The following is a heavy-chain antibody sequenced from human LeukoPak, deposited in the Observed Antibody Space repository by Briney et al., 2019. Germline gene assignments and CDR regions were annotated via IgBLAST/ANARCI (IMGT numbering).Heavy chain of an antibody. CDR2: ASSDGSSK. V-gene: IGHV3-30-3*01. J-gene: IGHJ4*02. D-gene: IGHD6-19*01. CDR1: GLSFSGHA. CDR3: VRGKDRGSGNDFTLGY. Sequence: GGSLRLSCTVSGLSFSGHAVHWVRQAPGKGLEWLAVASSDGSSKYYAESVKGRFTISGDTFMNTAYLHMSTLGAGDTALYLCVRGKDRGSGNDFTLGYWGQGTPVIVSS.